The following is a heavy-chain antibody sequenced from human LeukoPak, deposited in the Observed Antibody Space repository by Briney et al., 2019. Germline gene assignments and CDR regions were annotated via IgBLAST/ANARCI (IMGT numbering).Heavy chain of an antibody. Sequence: GESLKISCKGSGYSFTSYWIGWVRQMPGKGLEWMGIIYPGDSDTRYSPSFQGQVTISADKSISTAYLQWSSLKASVTAMYYCARVRYYYDSSGYYPDAFDIWGQGTMVTVSS. CDR1: GYSFTSYW. CDR3: ARVRYYYDSSGYYPDAFDI. D-gene: IGHD3-22*01. CDR2: IYPGDSDT. V-gene: IGHV5-51*01. J-gene: IGHJ3*02.